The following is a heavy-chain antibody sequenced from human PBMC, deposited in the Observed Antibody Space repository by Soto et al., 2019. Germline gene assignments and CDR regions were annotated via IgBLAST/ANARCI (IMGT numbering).Heavy chain of an antibody. D-gene: IGHD3-9*01. CDR1: GASMRSYY. CDR2: IFYSGST. V-gene: IGHV4-59*01. J-gene: IGHJ6*02. Sequence: QVELQQSGPGLVKPSETLSLTCNVSGASMRSYYWTWMRLSPGKGLEWIGDIFYSGSTNLNPSLSSRLSISIDTSKNKFSLMLNSVTAADTAVYYCARDLRCCGLDVWGQGTTVTVSS. CDR3: ARDLRCCGLDV.